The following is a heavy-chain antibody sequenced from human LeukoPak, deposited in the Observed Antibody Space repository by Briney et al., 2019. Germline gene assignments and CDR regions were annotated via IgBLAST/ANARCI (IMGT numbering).Heavy chain of an antibody. V-gene: IGHV3-30*03. J-gene: IGHJ4*02. CDR2: ISYDGSNK. CDR1: GFTFSSYG. CDR3: ARESPYSGLDY. Sequence: GGSLRLSCAASGFTFSSYGMHWVRQAPGKGLEWVAVISYDGSNKYYADSVKGRFTISRDNSKNTLYLQMNSLRAEDTAVYYCARESPYSGLDYWGQGTLVTVSS. D-gene: IGHD2-15*01.